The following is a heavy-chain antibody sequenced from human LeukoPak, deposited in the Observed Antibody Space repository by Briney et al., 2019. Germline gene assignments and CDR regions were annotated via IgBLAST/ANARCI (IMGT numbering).Heavy chain of an antibody. Sequence: SETLSLTCTVSGGSISSYYWSWIRQPPGKGLEWIGYIYYSGGTNYNPSLKSRVTISVDTSKNQFSLKLSSVTAADTAVYYCARANYYDSSGYSRGAFDIWGQGTMVTVSS. V-gene: IGHV4-59*01. J-gene: IGHJ3*02. CDR3: ARANYYDSSGYSRGAFDI. CDR2: IYYSGGT. D-gene: IGHD3-22*01. CDR1: GGSISSYY.